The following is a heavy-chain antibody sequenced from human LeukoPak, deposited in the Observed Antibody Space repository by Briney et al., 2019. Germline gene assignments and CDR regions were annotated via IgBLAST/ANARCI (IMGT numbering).Heavy chain of an antibody. CDR3: AKATIRYCSSTSCFYFDY. CDR2: IWYDGSNK. CDR1: GFTFSSYG. D-gene: IGHD2-2*01. Sequence: PGGSLRLSCAASGFTFSSYGMHWVRQAPGKGLEWVAVIWYDGSNKYYADSVKGRFTISRDNSKNTLYLQMNSLRAEDTAVYYCAKATIRYCSSTSCFYFDYWGQGTLVTVSS. J-gene: IGHJ4*02. V-gene: IGHV3-30*02.